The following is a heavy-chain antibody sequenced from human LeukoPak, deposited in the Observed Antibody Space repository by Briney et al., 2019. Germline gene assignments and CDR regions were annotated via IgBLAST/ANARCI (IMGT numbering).Heavy chain of an antibody. CDR2: IYSGGST. Sequence: GGSLRLSCAASGFTVSSNYMSWVRQAPGKGLEWVSVIYSGGSTYYADSVKGRFTISRDNSKNSLYLQMDSLRAEDTAVYYCAELGITMIGGVWGKGTTVTISS. D-gene: IGHD3-10*02. CDR1: GFTVSSNY. CDR3: AELGITMIGGV. J-gene: IGHJ6*04. V-gene: IGHV3-66*01.